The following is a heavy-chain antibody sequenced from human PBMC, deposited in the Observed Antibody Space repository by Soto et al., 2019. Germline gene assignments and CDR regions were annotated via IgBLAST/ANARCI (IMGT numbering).Heavy chain of an antibody. CDR3: ARALCSGGSCPSDY. J-gene: IGHJ4*02. Sequence: ASVKVSCKTSGYTFTSYGISWVRQAPGQGLEWMGWISAYNGNTNYAQKLQGRVTMTTGTSTSTAYMELRSLRSDDTAVYYCARALCSGGSCPSDYWGQGTLVTVS. CDR1: GYTFTSYG. D-gene: IGHD2-15*01. V-gene: IGHV1-18*01. CDR2: ISAYNGNT.